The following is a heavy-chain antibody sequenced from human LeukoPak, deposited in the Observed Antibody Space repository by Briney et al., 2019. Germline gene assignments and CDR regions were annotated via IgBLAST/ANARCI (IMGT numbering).Heavy chain of an antibody. CDR2: INHSGST. CDR3: ARAGYSSGWTYFDY. J-gene: IGHJ4*02. D-gene: IGHD6-19*01. Sequence: SETLSLTCAVYGGSFSGYYWSWIRQPPGKGLEWIGEINHSGSTNYNPSLKSRVTISVDTSKNQFSLKLSSVTAADTAAYYCARAGYSSGWTYFDYWGQGTLVTVSS. V-gene: IGHV4-34*01. CDR1: GGSFSGYY.